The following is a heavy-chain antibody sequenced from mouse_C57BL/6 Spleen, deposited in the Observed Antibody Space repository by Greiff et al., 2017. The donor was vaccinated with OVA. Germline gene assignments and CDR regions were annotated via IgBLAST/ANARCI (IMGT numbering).Heavy chain of an antibody. CDR3: ARPLYEWYFDV. Sequence: QVQLQQPGTELVKPGASVKLSCKASGYTFTSYWMHWVQQRPGQGLEWIGKINPSNGGTNYNETFKSKATLTVDKSSSTAYMQLSSLTSEDAAVYCCARPLYEWYFDVWGTGTTVTVSS. CDR2: INPSNGGT. J-gene: IGHJ1*03. D-gene: IGHD2-3*01. CDR1: GYTFTSYW. V-gene: IGHV1-53*01.